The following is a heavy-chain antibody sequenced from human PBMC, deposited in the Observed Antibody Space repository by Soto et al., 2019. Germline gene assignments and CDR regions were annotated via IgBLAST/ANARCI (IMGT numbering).Heavy chain of an antibody. CDR3: ARDPARGGGSYLGYFDY. D-gene: IGHD1-26*01. CDR2: IYYRGST. Sequence: SETLSLTCTVSGGSIRSGDNYWSWIRQPPGKGLELIGYIYYRGSTYYNQSLKSRVTISVDTSMNQFSLTLTSVTAADTAVYYCARDPARGGGSYLGYFDYWGQGTPVTVSS. CDR1: GGSIRSGDNY. V-gene: IGHV4-30-4*01. J-gene: IGHJ4*02.